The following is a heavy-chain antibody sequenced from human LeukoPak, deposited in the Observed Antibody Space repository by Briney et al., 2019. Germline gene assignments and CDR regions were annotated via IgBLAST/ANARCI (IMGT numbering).Heavy chain of an antibody. CDR1: GGSISSRY. CDR3: ARAPYYYMDV. V-gene: IGHV4-59*11. J-gene: IGHJ6*03. CDR2: IYYSGST. Sequence: PSETLSLTCTVSGGSISSRYWSWIRQPPGKGLEWIGYIYYSGSTNYNPSLKSRVTISVDTSKNQFSLKLSPVTAADTAVYYCARAPYYYMDVWGKGTTVTVSS.